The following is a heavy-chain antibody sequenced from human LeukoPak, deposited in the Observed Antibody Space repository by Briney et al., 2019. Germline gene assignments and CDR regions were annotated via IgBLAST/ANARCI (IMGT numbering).Heavy chain of an antibody. CDR3: ARGVYRGYGMDV. Sequence: ASVKVSCKASGYTFTSYYMHWVRQAPGQGLEWMGWINPNSGGTNYAQKFQGRVTMTRDTSISTAYMELSRLRSDDTAVYYCARGVYRGYGMDVWGQGTTVTVSS. V-gene: IGHV1-2*02. D-gene: IGHD4-11*01. CDR2: INPNSGGT. J-gene: IGHJ6*02. CDR1: GYTFTSYY.